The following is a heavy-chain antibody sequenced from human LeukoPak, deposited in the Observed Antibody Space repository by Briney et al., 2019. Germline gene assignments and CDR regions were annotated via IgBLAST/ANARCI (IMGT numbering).Heavy chain of an antibody. CDR2: ISSSSSYI. J-gene: IGHJ4*02. V-gene: IGHV3-21*01. CDR1: GFTFSTYS. CDR3: ARDETLTLGAFDY. Sequence: GGSLRLSCAASGFTFSTYSMNWVRQAPGKGLEWVSSISSSSSYIYYADSVKGRFTISRDNSKNSLYVQMNSLRAEDTAVYYCARDETLTLGAFDYWGQGTLVTASS.